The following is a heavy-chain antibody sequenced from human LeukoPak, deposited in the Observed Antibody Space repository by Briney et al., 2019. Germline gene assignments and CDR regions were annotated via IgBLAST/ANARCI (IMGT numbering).Heavy chain of an antibody. Sequence: GGSLRLSCAASGFTFSSYGMHWVRQAPGKGLEWVAVIWYDGSNKYYADSVKGRFTISRDNSKNTLYLQMNSLRAEDTAVYYCARVRKDYGDYAFVYWGQGTLVTDSS. J-gene: IGHJ4*02. CDR1: GFTFSSYG. V-gene: IGHV3-33*01. D-gene: IGHD4-17*01. CDR2: IWYDGSNK. CDR3: ARVRKDYGDYAFVY.